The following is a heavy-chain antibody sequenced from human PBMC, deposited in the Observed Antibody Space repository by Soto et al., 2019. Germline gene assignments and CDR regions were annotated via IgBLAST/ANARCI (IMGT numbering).Heavy chain of an antibody. CDR3: ARLGGYCSSISCYGFYGMDV. CDR1: GGSISSGPYS. D-gene: IGHD2-2*01. CDR2: FHYSENT. Sequence: QLQLQESGPGLVKPSETLSLTCTVSGGSISSGPYSWGWIRQPPGEGLEWIGTFHYSENTYYNPSLESRVNISVDTSKNQFSLKVTSVTVADTAIYYCARLGGYCSSISCYGFYGMDVWGQGTTVIVSS. J-gene: IGHJ6*02. V-gene: IGHV4-39*01.